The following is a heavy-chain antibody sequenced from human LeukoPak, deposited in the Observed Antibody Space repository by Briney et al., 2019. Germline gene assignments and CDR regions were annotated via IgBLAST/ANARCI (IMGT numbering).Heavy chain of an antibody. D-gene: IGHD2-2*01. CDR2: IDSGGTTT. V-gene: IGHV3-48*02. CDR3: AKGAIFDS. CDR1: GFNFNKYI. Sequence: GGSLRLSCAASGFNFNKYIMNWVRQAPGKGLGWVSNIDSGGTTTYYADSVKGRFTISRDDAKNSLYSQMNSLRDEDTAVYYCAKGAIFDSWGQGNLVTVSS. J-gene: IGHJ4*02.